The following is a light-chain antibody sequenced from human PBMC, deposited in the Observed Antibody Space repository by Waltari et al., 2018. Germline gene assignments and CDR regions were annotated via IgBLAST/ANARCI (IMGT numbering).Light chain of an antibody. CDR3: AAWDDSLNGVV. J-gene: IGLJ2*01. CDR1: SPNIRSNT. CDR2: SNN. V-gene: IGLV1-44*01. Sequence: QSFLTQPPSASGTPGQRVTIPCSGSSPNIRSNTVNWYQQLPGTAPKLLIYSNNQWPSGVPDRVSGSKSGTSASLAISGLQSEDEADYYCAAWDDSLNGVVFGGGTKLTVL.